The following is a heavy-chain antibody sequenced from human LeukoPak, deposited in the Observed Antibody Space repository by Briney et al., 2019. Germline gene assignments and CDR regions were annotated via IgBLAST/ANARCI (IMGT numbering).Heavy chain of an antibody. J-gene: IGHJ3*02. V-gene: IGHV3-53*01. CDR3: AREASIAVAGTDHDAFDI. D-gene: IGHD6-19*01. CDR2: IYSGGST. Sequence: GGSLRLSCAASGFIVSSNYMSWVRQAPGKGLEWVSVIYSGGSTYYADSVKGRFTISRDNSKNTLYLQMNSLRAEDTAVYYCAREASIAVAGTDHDAFDIWGQGTMVTVSS. CDR1: GFIVSSNY.